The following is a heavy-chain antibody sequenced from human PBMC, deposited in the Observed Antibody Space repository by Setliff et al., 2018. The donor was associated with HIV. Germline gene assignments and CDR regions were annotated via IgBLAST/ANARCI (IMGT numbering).Heavy chain of an antibody. J-gene: IGHJ6*03. CDR1: GDSVSSRSYY. CDR2: IYYSGST. V-gene: IGHV4-61*01. CDR3: ARDWPLGYYFYMDV. Sequence: SETLSLTCTVSGDSVSSRSYYWSWIRQPPGKGLEWIGYIYYSGSTNYNPSLKSRVTISVDTSKNQFSLKLSSVTAADTAVYYCARDWPLGYYFYMDVWGKGTTVTVSS.